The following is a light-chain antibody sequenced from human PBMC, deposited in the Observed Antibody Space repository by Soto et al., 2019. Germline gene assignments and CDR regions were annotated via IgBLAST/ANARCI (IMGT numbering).Light chain of an antibody. J-gene: IGKJ1*01. CDR1: QGIRSF. Sequence: DIQLTQSPSFLSASVGDRVTITCRASQGIRSFLAWYQQKPGKAPKLLIYAASTLQSGVPSRFGGSGSGTEFALTISSLQPEDFATYYCQQLNSYPRTFGQGTKVEIK. CDR2: AAS. V-gene: IGKV1-9*01. CDR3: QQLNSYPRT.